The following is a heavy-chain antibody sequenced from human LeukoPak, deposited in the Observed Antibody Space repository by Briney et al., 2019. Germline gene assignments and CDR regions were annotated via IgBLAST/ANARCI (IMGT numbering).Heavy chain of an antibody. CDR1: GFTFSSYA. CDR2: ISDNARST. CDR3: ARDSGVVVPAGDLDV. J-gene: IGHJ6*02. V-gene: IGHV3-23*01. Sequence: GGSLRLSCGASGFTFSSYAMAWVRQAPGKGLEWVSSISDNARSTYYADSVKGRFTISRDNSKNTLYLQMNSLRAEDTAVYYCARDSGVVVPAGDLDVWGQGTTVTVSS. D-gene: IGHD2-2*01.